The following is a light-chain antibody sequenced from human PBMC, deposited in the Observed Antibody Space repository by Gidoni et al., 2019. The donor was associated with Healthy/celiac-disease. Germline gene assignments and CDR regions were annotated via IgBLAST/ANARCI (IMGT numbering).Light chain of an antibody. CDR2: LGS. Sequence: DMVMTQSPLSLPVTPGEPASISCRSSQSLLHSNGYNYLDWYLQKPGQSPQLLLSLGSNRASGLPGRFGSGGSGEFFTMKISRVEDEYVGVYCCMQAIQTPTFXQXTKVEIK. CDR1: QSLLHSNGYNY. J-gene: IGKJ1*01. CDR3: MQAIQTPT. V-gene: IGKV2-28*01.